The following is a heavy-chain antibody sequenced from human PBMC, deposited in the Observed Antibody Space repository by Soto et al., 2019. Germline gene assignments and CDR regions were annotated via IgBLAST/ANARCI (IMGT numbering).Heavy chain of an antibody. J-gene: IGHJ4*02. V-gene: IGHV1-3*01. D-gene: IGHD6-19*01. CDR1: GHTFTSYA. CDR3: ARGGAYSSGWYRVTANQY. CDR2: INAGNGNT. Sequence: ASVKVSCKASGHTFTSYAMHWVRQAPGQRLEWMGWINAGNGNTKYSQKFQGRVTITRDTSASTAYMELSSLRSEDTAVYYCARGGAYSSGWYRVTANQYWGQGTLVTVSS.